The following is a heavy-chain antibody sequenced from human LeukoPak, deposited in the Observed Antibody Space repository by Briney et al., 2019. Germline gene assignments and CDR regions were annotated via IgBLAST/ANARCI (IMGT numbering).Heavy chain of an antibody. V-gene: IGHV3-23*01. CDR2: ISSNGGST. Sequence: GGSLRLSCAASGFTLNNYAMSWVRQAPGKGLEWLSTISSNGGSTYYADSVKGRFTISRDNSKNTLSLQMNSLRAEDTALYYCAKVGSVVIPATAGGHYWGQGTLVTVSS. CDR1: GFTLNNYA. J-gene: IGHJ4*02. CDR3: AKVGSVVIPATAGGHY. D-gene: IGHD2-2*01.